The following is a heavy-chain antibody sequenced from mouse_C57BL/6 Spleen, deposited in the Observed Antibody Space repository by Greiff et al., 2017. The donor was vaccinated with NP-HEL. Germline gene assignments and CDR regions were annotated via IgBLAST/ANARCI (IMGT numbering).Heavy chain of an antibody. Sequence: ESGGDLVKPGGSLKLSCAASGFTFSSYGMSWVRQTPDKRLEWVATISSGGSYTYYPDSVKGRFTISRDNAKNTLYLQMSSLKSEDTAMYYCARHYYGSSTYAMDYWGQGTSVTVSS. D-gene: IGHD1-1*01. J-gene: IGHJ4*01. CDR3: ARHYYGSSTYAMDY. CDR1: GFTFSSYG. CDR2: ISSGGSYT. V-gene: IGHV5-6*01.